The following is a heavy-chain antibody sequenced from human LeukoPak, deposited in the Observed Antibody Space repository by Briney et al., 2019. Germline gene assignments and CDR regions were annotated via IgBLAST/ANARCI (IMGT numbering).Heavy chain of an antibody. D-gene: IGHD4-11*01. Sequence: GASVTVSCMASGYSFTSYGISGVRQAPGKGLKWMGWISAYNGHTNYAQNLQDRVTMTTDTSTSTAYMELRILRSDDTAVYYCARSNRQLDYWGQGTLVTVSS. CDR1: GYSFTSYG. CDR2: ISAYNGHT. V-gene: IGHV1-18*01. CDR3: ARSNRQLDY. J-gene: IGHJ4*02.